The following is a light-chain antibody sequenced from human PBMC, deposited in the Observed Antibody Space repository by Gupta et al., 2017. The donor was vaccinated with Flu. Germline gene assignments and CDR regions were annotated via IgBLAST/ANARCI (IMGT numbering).Light chain of an antibody. CDR1: SNDVGNYNL. J-gene: IGLJ1*01. Sequence: SALTQPASESGSHGPTITISFTVTSNDVGNYNLVSWYQQHPANAPKLVIYEVTKRPSWVSNLFSGSKSGNTASLTISGLQVEDEADYYCSSYAGSSTHVFGTGTKVTVL. V-gene: IGLV2-23*02. CDR2: EVT. CDR3: SSYAGSSTHV.